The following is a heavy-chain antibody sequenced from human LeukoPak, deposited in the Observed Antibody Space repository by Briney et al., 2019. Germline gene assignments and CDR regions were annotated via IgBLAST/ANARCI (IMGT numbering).Heavy chain of an antibody. CDR2: VNHSGST. CDR1: GGSISSYY. J-gene: IGHJ4*02. CDR3: ARGVTSIAARGAEFDY. Sequence: PSETLSLTCTVSGGSISSYYWTWIRQPPGKGLEWIGEVNHSGSTNYNPSLKSRVSISVDTSKNQFSLKLSSVTAADTAVYYCARGVTSIAARGAEFDYWGQGTLVTVSS. V-gene: IGHV4-34*01. D-gene: IGHD6-6*01.